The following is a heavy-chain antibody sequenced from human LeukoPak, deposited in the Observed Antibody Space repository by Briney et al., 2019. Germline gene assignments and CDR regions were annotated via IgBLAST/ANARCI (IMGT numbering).Heavy chain of an antibody. CDR3: ARSDTAMAYRPDY. CDR2: INPNSGGT. J-gene: IGHJ4*02. D-gene: IGHD5-18*01. V-gene: IGHV1-2*07. Sequence: ASVKVSCKASGYTFTGYYIHWMRQAPGHGLEWMGWINPNSGGTYYAHKFQDRVTITRDTSISTAYMELQSLTSDDTAVYNCARSDTAMAYRPDYWGPGTLVTVFS. CDR1: GYTFTGYY.